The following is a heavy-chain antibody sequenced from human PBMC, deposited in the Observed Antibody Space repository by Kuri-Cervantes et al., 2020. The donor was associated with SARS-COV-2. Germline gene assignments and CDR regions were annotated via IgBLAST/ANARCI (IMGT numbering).Heavy chain of an antibody. CDR1: GGSISSGGYY. CDR3: ASQGVGAHRGQDY. D-gene: IGHD1-26*01. V-gene: IGHV4-30-2*01. CDR2: IYHSGST. Sequence: SETLSLTCTVSGGSISSGGYYWSWIRQPPGKGLEWIGYIYHSGSTYYNPSLKSRVTISVDRSKNQFSLKLSSVTAADTAVYYCASQGVGAHRGQDYWGQGTLVTDSS. J-gene: IGHJ4*02.